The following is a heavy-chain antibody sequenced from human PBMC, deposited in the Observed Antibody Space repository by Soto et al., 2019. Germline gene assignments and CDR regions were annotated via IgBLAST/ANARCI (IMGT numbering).Heavy chain of an antibody. J-gene: IGHJ6*02. D-gene: IGHD2-15*01. V-gene: IGHV3-33*01. CDR2: IWYDGSNK. CDR3: ARDLVVVVAATGDYYYYGMDV. Sequence: QVQLVESGGGVVQPGRSLRLSCAASGFTFSSYGMHWVRQAPGKGLEWVAVIWYDGSNKYYADSVKGRFTISRDNSKNXLXLXXNSLRAEDTAVYYCARDLVVVVAATGDYYYYGMDVWGQGTTVTVSS. CDR1: GFTFSSYG.